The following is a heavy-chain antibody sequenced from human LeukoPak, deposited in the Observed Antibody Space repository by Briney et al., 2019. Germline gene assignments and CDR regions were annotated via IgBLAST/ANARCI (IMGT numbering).Heavy chain of an antibody. V-gene: IGHV3-23*01. J-gene: IGHJ4*02. CDR1: AFTFSSYA. Sequence: GGSLRLSCAASAFTFSSYAMSWVRQAPGKGLEWVSAISGGGGSTYYTDSVKGRFTISRDNSKNTLYLQMNSLRAEDTAVYYCAKQGYSSCFDYWGQGTLVTVSS. D-gene: IGHD6-13*01. CDR3: AKQGYSSCFDY. CDR2: ISGGGGST.